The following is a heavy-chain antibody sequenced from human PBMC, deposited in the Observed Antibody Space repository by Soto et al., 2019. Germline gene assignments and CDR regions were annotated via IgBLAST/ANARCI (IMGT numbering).Heavy chain of an antibody. Sequence: SETLSLTCTVSGGSISSSSYYWGWIRQPPGKGLEWIGSIYYSGSTYYNPSLKSRVTISVDTSKNQFSLKLSSVTAADTAVYYCARAAGYSGYVFDYWGQGTLVTVSS. D-gene: IGHD5-12*01. V-gene: IGHV4-39*01. J-gene: IGHJ4*02. CDR2: IYYSGST. CDR3: ARAAGYSGYVFDY. CDR1: GGSISSSSYY.